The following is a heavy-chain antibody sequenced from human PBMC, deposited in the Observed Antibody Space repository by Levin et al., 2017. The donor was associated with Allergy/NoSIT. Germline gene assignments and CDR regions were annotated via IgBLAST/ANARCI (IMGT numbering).Heavy chain of an antibody. V-gene: IGHV4-39*01. Sequence: SETLSLTCTVSGGSISSSSYYWGWIRQPPGKGLEWIGSIYYSGSTYYNPSLKSRVTISVDTSKNQFSLKLSSVTAADTAVYYCARRKGGGYDLKYYFDYWGQGTLVTVSS. CDR2: IYYSGST. D-gene: IGHD5-12*01. CDR3: ARRKGGGYDLKYYFDY. CDR1: GGSISSSSYY. J-gene: IGHJ4*02.